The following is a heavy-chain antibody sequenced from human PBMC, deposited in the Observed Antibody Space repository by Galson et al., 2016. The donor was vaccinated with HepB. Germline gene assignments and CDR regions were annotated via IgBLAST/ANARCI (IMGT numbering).Heavy chain of an antibody. CDR3: ARAVSIAAAGGADY. Sequence: SGAEEKKPGESLKISCKGSGYSFTTYWIGWVRQMPGKGLEWMGMIYPGDSDTRYSPSFQAPVTITADQSINSAYLQWSSLKASDTAMYYCARAVSIAAAGGADYWGQGTLVTVAS. CDR1: GYSFTTYW. CDR2: IYPGDSDT. J-gene: IGHJ4*02. D-gene: IGHD6-13*01. V-gene: IGHV5-51*01.